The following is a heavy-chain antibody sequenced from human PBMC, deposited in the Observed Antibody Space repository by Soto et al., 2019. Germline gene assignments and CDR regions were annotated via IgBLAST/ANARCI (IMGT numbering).Heavy chain of an antibody. CDR1: VGSISNYY. CDR3: ARAYGDWGMYFDY. CDR2: IFYTGST. Sequence: SETLSLTCTVSVGSISNYYWSWIRQPPGKGLEWIGYIFYTGSTNYNPSLKNRVTISLDMSKNQFSLILTSVAAADTAVYYCARAYGDWGMYFDYWGQGALVTVSS. V-gene: IGHV4-59*08. J-gene: IGHJ4*02. D-gene: IGHD4-17*01.